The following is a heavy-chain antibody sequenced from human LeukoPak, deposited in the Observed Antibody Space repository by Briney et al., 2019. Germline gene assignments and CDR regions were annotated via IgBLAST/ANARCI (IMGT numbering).Heavy chain of an antibody. CDR2: ISYSGTT. J-gene: IGHJ4*02. V-gene: IGHV4-61*01. Sequence: SETLSLTCTVSGGSVSSVTYYWHWIRQPPGKGLEWIGYISYSGTTNYNPSVKSRVTISVDTSKNQFSLKLSSVTAADTAVYYCARDGDYWGQRTLVTVSS. CDR1: GGSVSSVTYY. CDR3: ARDGDY.